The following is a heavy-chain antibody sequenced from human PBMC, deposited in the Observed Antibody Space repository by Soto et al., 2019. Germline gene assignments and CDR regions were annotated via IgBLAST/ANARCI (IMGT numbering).Heavy chain of an antibody. CDR2: ISYDGRSE. D-gene: IGHD2-15*01. CDR3: AKDLDVVMVLSATRGLDV. J-gene: IGHJ6*02. CDR1: GFTFSNFG. V-gene: IGHV3-30*18. Sequence: PGGSLRLSCVASGFTFSNFGMHWVHQAPGKGLEWVAGISYDGRSEYYVDSVRGRFTLSRDNSKNTLSLQMISLRPEDTGVYYCAKDLDVVMVLSATRGLDVWGQGTTVTVSS.